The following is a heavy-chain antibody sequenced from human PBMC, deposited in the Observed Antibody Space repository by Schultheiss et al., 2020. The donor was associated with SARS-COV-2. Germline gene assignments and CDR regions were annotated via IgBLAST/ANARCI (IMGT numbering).Heavy chain of an antibody. CDR2: IYYSGST. D-gene: IGHD4-17*01. CDR3: ARDTRDDYGDFACFDY. V-gene: IGHV4-34*01. CDR1: GGSFSGYY. Sequence: SETLSLTCAVYGGSFSGYYWSWIRQPPGKGLEWIGYIYYSGSTNYNPSLKSRVTISVDTSKNQFSLKLSSVTAEDTAVYYCARDTRDDYGDFACFDYWGQGTLVTVSS. J-gene: IGHJ4*02.